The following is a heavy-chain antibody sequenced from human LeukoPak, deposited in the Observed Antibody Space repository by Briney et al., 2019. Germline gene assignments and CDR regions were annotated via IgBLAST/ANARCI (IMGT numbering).Heavy chain of an antibody. V-gene: IGHV3-30*18. D-gene: IGHD2-2*01. CDR2: ISYDGSNK. CDR1: GFTFSSYG. J-gene: IGHJ4*02. CDR3: AKEGGIVVVPAASTTRLDLDY. Sequence: GGSLRPSCAASGFTFSSYGMHWVRQAPGKGLEWVAVISYDGSNKYYADSVKGRFTISRDNSKNTLYLQMNSLRAEDTAVYYCAKEGGIVVVPAASTTRLDLDYWGQGTLVTVSS.